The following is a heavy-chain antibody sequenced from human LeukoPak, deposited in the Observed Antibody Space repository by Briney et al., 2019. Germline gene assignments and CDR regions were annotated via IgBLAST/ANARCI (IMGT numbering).Heavy chain of an antibody. D-gene: IGHD5-18*01. Sequence: SETLSLTCTVSGGSISSNYWSWIRQPPGKGLEWIGYIYYSGRTTYNPSLKSRVTISVDTSKNQFSLKLSSVSAADTAVYYCAXXXAWIQLSQGYLDLWGRGTLVTVSS. CDR1: GGSISSNY. CDR2: IYYSGRT. V-gene: IGHV4-59*01. J-gene: IGHJ2*01. CDR3: AXXXAWIQLSQGYLDL.